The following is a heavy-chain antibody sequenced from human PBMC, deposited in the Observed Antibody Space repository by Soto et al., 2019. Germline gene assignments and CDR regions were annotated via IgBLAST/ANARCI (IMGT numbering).Heavy chain of an antibody. D-gene: IGHD3-10*01. CDR3: ARDLEFRDGNISHLDY. CDR1: GGTFSSHV. V-gene: IGHV1-69*01. J-gene: IGHJ4*02. Sequence: QVQLVQSGAEVKKPGSSVKVSCKASGGTFSSHVFNWVRQAPGQGLEWMGGIMPIIGTANYAQEFQGRVTITADESTSTAYMELSSLRSEDTAVDYCARDLEFRDGNISHLDYWGQGTLVTVSS. CDR2: IMPIIGTA.